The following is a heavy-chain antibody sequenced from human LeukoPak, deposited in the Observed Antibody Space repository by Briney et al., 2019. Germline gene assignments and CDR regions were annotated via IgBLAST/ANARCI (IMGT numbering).Heavy chain of an antibody. CDR2: IYSSGGT. D-gene: IGHD1-26*01. J-gene: IGHJ4*02. CDR3: ARTSGNYYCESHFDY. V-gene: IGHV4-4*07. CDR1: GGSISDYF. Sequence: PSETLTLTCTVSGGSISDYFWNWIRQPAGKGLEWIWRIYSSGGTHYNPSLKSRVTMSVDTTKNHFSMKLTSVTAADTAVYYCARTSGNYYCESHFDYWGQGTLVTVSS.